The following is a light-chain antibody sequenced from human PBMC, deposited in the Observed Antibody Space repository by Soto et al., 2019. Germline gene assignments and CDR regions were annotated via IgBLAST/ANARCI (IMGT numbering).Light chain of an antibody. Sequence: EIVLTQSPGTLSLSPGERATLSCRASQSVSSSYLAWYQQKPGQAPRLLIYDASRATGIPDRFSASGSGTDFTLTITRLEPEVFAVYYCQHYGTSALFGPGTKVDI. CDR2: DAS. CDR1: QSVSSSY. CDR3: QHYGTSAL. J-gene: IGKJ3*01. V-gene: IGKV3-20*01.